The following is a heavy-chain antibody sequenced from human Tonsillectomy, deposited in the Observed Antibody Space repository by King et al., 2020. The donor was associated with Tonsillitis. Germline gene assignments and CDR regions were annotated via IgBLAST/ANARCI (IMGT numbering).Heavy chain of an antibody. CDR3: AKDIRDSSWYSHFDY. V-gene: IGHV3-9*01. J-gene: IGHJ4*02. CDR2: ISWNSGSI. D-gene: IGHD6-13*01. CDR1: GFTFDDYA. Sequence: VQLVESGGGLVQPGRSLRLSCAASGFTFDDYAMHWVRQAPGKGLEWVSGISWNSGSIGYADSVKGQFTISRDNAKNSLYLQMNSLRAEDTALYYCAKDIRDSSWYSHFDYWGQGTLVTVSS.